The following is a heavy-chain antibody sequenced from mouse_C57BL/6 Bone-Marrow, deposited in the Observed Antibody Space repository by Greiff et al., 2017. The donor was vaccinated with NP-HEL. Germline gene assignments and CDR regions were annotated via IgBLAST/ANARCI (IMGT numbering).Heavy chain of an antibody. Sequence: VQLQQSGPGLVQPSQSLSITCTVSGFSLTSYGVHWVRQSPGKGLEWLGVIWSGGSTDYNAAFISRLSISKDNSKSQVFFKMNSLQADDTAIYYCAREGHYYGSSYGWYFDVWGTGTTVTVSS. V-gene: IGHV2-2*01. D-gene: IGHD1-1*01. CDR2: IWSGGST. CDR3: AREGHYYGSSYGWYFDV. CDR1: GFSLTSYG. J-gene: IGHJ1*03.